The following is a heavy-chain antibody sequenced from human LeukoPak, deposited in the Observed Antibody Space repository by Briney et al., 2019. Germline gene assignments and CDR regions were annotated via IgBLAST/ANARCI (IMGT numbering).Heavy chain of an antibody. J-gene: IGHJ4*02. D-gene: IGHD4-23*01. Sequence: PGGSLRLSCAASGSTFSSYGMHWVRQAPGKGLDWVAFIRYDGRNKYYADSVKGRFTISRDNSKNTLYLQMNSLRAEDTAVYYCVLGGKQLARYITPKYYFDYWGQGTLVTVSS. CDR2: IRYDGRNK. CDR1: GSTFSSYG. V-gene: IGHV3-30*02. CDR3: VLGGKQLARYITPKYYFDY.